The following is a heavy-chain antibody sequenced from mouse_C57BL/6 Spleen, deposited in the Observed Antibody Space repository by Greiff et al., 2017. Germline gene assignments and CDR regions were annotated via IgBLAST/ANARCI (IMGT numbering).Heavy chain of an antibody. J-gene: IGHJ3*01. Sequence: EVMLVESGGDLVKPGGSLKLSCAASGFTFSSYGMSWVRQTPDKRLEWVATISSGGSYTYYPDSVKGRFTISRDNAKNTLYLQMSSLKSEDTAMYYCARGGYDGGFAYWGQGTLVTVSA. CDR3: ARGGYDGGFAY. D-gene: IGHD2-2*01. CDR2: ISSGGSYT. V-gene: IGHV5-6*01. CDR1: GFTFSSYG.